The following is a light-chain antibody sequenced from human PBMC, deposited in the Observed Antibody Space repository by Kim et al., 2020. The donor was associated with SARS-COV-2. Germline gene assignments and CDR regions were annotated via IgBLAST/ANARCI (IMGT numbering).Light chain of an antibody. CDR1: SLRSYY. V-gene: IGLV3-19*01. J-gene: IGLJ2*01. CDR3: NSRDSSGNHVV. CDR2: GKN. Sequence: SSELTQDPAVSVALGQTVRITCQGDSLRSYYSSWYQQKPGQAPVLVTYGKNNRPSGIPDPFSGSSSVITASLTITGAQAEDEADYYCNSRDSSGNHVVFGGGTQLTVL.